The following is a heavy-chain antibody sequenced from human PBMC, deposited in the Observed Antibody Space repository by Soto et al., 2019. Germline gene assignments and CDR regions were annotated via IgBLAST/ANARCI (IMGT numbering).Heavy chain of an antibody. V-gene: IGHV3-30-3*01. J-gene: IGHJ6*02. Sequence: QVQLVESGGGVVQPGRSLRLSCAASGFTFSSYAMHWVRQAPGKGLEWVAVISYDGSNKYYADSVKGRFTISRDNSKNPLYLQMNSLRAEDTAVYYCARGIQLWRRDYYGMDVWGQGTTVTVSS. CDR3: ARGIQLWRRDYYGMDV. CDR1: GFTFSSYA. CDR2: ISYDGSNK. D-gene: IGHD5-18*01.